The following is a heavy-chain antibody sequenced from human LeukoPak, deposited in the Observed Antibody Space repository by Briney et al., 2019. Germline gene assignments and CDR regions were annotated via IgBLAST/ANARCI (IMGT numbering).Heavy chain of an antibody. J-gene: IGHJ4*02. CDR3: ARQGSSGYHGVFYFDY. V-gene: IGHV5-51*01. CDR1: GYTSTTYW. D-gene: IGHD3-22*01. CDR2: ISPGDSDA. Sequence: GESLKISCQGSGYTSTTYWIGWVRQMPGKGLEWMGIISPGDSDATYSPSFQGQVTISADKSVSTAYLQWSSLKASDTAMYYCARQGSSGYHGVFYFDYWGQGTLVSASS.